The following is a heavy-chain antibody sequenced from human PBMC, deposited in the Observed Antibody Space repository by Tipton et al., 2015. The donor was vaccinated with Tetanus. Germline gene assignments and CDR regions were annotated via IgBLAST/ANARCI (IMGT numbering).Heavy chain of an antibody. D-gene: IGHD3-22*01. CDR2: IDPNSGGT. V-gene: IGHV1-2*02. CDR3: ARDRGDYIYYGMDV. Sequence: VQLVQSGAELKKPGASLKVSCKASGYTFTGYYMYWVRQAPGQGLEWVGWIDPNSGGTIYAQNFQGRVTMTRDTSISTVYMELRRLRSDDTAVYYCARDRGDYIYYGMDVWGPGTTVTVSS. CDR1: GYTFTGYY. J-gene: IGHJ6*02.